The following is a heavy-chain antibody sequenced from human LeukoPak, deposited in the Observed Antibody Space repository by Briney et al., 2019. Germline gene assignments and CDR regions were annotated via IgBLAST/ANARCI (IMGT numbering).Heavy chain of an antibody. V-gene: IGHV3-7*03. D-gene: IGHD3-10*01. CDR2: IKQDGSEK. Sequence: QAGGSLRLSCAASGFTFSSYAMSWVRQAPGKGLEWVANIKQDGSEKYYVDSVEGRFTVSRDNAKNSLYLQMNSLRAEDTAIYYCARGRMVRFYYFDYWGQGTLVTVSS. CDR3: ARGRMVRFYYFDY. CDR1: GFTFSSYA. J-gene: IGHJ4*02.